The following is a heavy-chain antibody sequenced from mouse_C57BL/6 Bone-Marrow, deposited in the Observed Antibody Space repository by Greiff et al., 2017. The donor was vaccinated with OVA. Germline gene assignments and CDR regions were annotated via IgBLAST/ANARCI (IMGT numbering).Heavy chain of an antibody. CDR2: IYPGDGDT. Sequence: VQLQQSGPELVKPGASVKISCKASGYAFSSSWMNWVKQRPGKGLEWIGRIYPGDGDTNYNGKFKGKATLTADKSSSTAYMQLSSLTSEDSAVYFCARAGYGNYKGAMDYWGQGTSVTGSS. CDR3: ARAGYGNYKGAMDY. J-gene: IGHJ4*01. V-gene: IGHV1-82*01. CDR1: GYAFSSSW. D-gene: IGHD2-1*01.